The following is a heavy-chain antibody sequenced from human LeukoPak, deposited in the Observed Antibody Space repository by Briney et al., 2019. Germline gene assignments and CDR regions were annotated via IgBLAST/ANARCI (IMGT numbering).Heavy chain of an antibody. Sequence: SVKVSCKASGYTFTSYYMHWVRQAPGQGLEWMGRIIPILGIANYAQKFQGRVTITADKSTSTAYMELSSLRSEDTAVYYCARVRYYDSSGYFPFDYWGQGTLVTVSS. V-gene: IGHV1-69*04. CDR1: GYTFTSYY. J-gene: IGHJ4*02. CDR3: ARVRYYDSSGYFPFDY. D-gene: IGHD3-22*01. CDR2: IIPILGIA.